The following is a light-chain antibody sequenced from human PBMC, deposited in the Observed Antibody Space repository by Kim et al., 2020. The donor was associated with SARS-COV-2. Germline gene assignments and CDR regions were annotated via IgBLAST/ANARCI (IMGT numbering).Light chain of an antibody. J-gene: IGKJ2*01. CDR3: QQYGSSPYT. CDR1: QSVSSSY. Sequence: LSPGERAPLSCRASQSVSSSYLAWYQQKPGQPPRLLIYGASSRATGIPDRFSGSGSGTDFTLTISRLEPEDFAVYYCQQYGSSPYTFGQGTKLEI. CDR2: GAS. V-gene: IGKV3-20*01.